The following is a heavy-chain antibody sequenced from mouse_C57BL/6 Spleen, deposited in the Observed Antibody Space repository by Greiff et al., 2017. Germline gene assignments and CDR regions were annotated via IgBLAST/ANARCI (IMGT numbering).Heavy chain of an antibody. CDR3: ARYDGYYDY. V-gene: IGHV1-64*01. J-gene: IGHJ2*01. CDR1: GYTFTSYW. D-gene: IGHD2-3*01. Sequence: QVHVKQPGAELVKPGASVKLSCKASGYTFTSYWMHWVKQRPGQGLEWIGMIHPNSGSTNYNEKFKSKATLTVDKSSSTAYMQLSSLTSEDSAVYYCARYDGYYDYWGQGTTLTVSS. CDR2: IHPNSGST.